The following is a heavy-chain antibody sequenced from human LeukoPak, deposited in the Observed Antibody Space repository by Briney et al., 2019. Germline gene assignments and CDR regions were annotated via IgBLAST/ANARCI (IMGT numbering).Heavy chain of an antibody. D-gene: IGHD2-21*02. V-gene: IGHV3-30-3*01. Sequence: GGSLRLSCAASGFTFSNAWMSWVRQAPGKGLEWVAVISYDGSNKYYADSVKGRFTISRDNSKNTLYLQMNSLRAEDTAVYYCARDGDRCGGDCYWSYYYYGMDVWGQGTTVTVSS. J-gene: IGHJ6*02. CDR3: ARDGDRCGGDCYWSYYYYGMDV. CDR2: ISYDGSNK. CDR1: GFTFSNAW.